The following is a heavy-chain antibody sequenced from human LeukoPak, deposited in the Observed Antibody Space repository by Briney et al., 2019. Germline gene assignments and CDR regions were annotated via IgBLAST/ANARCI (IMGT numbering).Heavy chain of an antibody. D-gene: IGHD5-12*01. J-gene: IGHJ6*02. CDR2: TSSSSSYI. V-gene: IGHV3-21*01. CDR3: ARERGVATGYYYYGMDV. Sequence: PGGSLRLSCAASGFTFSSYSMNWVRQAPGKGLEWVSSTSSSSSYIYYADSVKGRFTISRDNAKNSLYLQMNSLRAEDTAVYYCARERGVATGYYYYGMDVWGQGTTVTVSS. CDR1: GFTFSSYS.